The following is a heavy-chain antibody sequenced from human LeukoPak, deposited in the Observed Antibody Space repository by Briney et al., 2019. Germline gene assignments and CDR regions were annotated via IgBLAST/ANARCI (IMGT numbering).Heavy chain of an antibody. V-gene: IGHV3-30*18. D-gene: IGHD1-26*01. Sequence: GGSLRLSCTASGFSFSSYDMHWVRQAPGKGLEWAAVISYDGSNKYYADSVKGRFTISRDNSDNTLYLQMNSLRAEDTAVYYCAKDIGSKFFDYWGQGTLVTVSS. J-gene: IGHJ4*02. CDR1: GFSFSSYD. CDR2: ISYDGSNK. CDR3: AKDIGSKFFDY.